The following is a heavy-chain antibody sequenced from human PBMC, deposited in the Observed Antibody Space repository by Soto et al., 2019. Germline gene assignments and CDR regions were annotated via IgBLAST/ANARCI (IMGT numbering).Heavy chain of an antibody. V-gene: IGHV1-69*01. Sequence: QVQLVQSGAEVRKPGSSVKVSCKISGGTFTNYVISWLRQAPGQGLEWMGGLIPIFGAVNLAQKFQGRVTITADESTSTVNMELSSLTSEDTAVYYCARGRSSPNFDPWGQGTLVTVSS. CDR2: LIPIFGAV. CDR3: ARGRSSPNFDP. D-gene: IGHD6-6*01. CDR1: GGTFTNYV. J-gene: IGHJ5*02.